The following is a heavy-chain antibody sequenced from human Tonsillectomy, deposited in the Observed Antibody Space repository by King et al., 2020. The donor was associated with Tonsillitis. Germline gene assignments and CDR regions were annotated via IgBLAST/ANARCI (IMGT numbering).Heavy chain of an antibody. CDR1: GFNFDDYA. J-gene: IGHJ6*02. Sequence: VQLVESGGGLVQPGRSLRLSCAASGFNFDDYAMHWVRQAPGKGLEWVSGISWNTGSINYADSVKGRFTISRDNAMDSLYLEMNSLRVEDTALYYCTKDYSERGGYGMDVWGQGTTVTVSS. D-gene: IGHD2-15*01. CDR2: ISWNTGSI. V-gene: IGHV3-9*01. CDR3: TKDYSERGGYGMDV.